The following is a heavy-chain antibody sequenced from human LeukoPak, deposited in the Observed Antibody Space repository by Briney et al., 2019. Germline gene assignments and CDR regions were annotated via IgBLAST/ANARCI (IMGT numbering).Heavy chain of an antibody. CDR3: ARIVGATSRGAFDI. J-gene: IGHJ3*02. D-gene: IGHD1-26*01. V-gene: IGHV4-4*07. CDR2: TYTSGST. Sequence: KPSETLSLTCTVSGGSISSYYWSWIRQPAGKGLEWIGRTYTSGSTNYNPSLKSRVTTSVDTSKNQFSLKLSSVTAADTAVYYCARIVGATSRGAFDIWGQGTMVTVSS. CDR1: GGSISSYY.